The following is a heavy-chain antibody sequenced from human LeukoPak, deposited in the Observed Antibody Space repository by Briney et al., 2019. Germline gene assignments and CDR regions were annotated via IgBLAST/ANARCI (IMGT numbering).Heavy chain of an antibody. V-gene: IGHV3-30*02. CDR1: GFTFSSYG. J-gene: IGHJ4*02. D-gene: IGHD3-22*01. CDR3: AKDLDYYDSSGYGPGY. CDR2: IRYDGSNK. Sequence: PGGSLRLSCAASGFTFSSYGMHWVRQAPGKGLEWVAFIRYDGSNKYYADSVKGRFTISRDNSKNTLYLQMNSLRAEDTAVYYCAKDLDYYDSSGYGPGYWGQGTLVTVSS.